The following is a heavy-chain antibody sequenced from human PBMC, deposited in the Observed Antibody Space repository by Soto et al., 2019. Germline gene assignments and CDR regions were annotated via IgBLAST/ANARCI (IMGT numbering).Heavy chain of an antibody. V-gene: IGHV3-33*01. Sequence: QVQLVESGGGVVQPGRSLRLSCAASGFTFSSYGMHWVRQAPGKGLEWVAVIWYDGSNKYYADSVKGRFTISRDNSKNTLYLQMNSLRAEDTAVYYCEREGDYGDYSKNWFDPWGQGTLVTVSS. J-gene: IGHJ5*02. D-gene: IGHD4-17*01. CDR3: EREGDYGDYSKNWFDP. CDR1: GFTFSSYG. CDR2: IWYDGSNK.